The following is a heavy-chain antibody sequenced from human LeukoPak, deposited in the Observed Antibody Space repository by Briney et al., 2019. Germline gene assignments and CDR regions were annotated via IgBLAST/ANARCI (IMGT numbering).Heavy chain of an antibody. CDR1: GFTFSSYG. CDR3: ANTPSPGITGNNWFDP. D-gene: IGHD1-20*01. V-gene: IGHV3-30*02. Sequence: GGSLRLSCAASGFTFSSYGMHWVRQAPGKGLEWVAFIRYDGSNKYYADSVKGRFTISRDNSKNTLYLQMNSLRAEDTAVYYCANTPSPGITGNNWFDPWGQGTLVTVSS. J-gene: IGHJ5*02. CDR2: IRYDGSNK.